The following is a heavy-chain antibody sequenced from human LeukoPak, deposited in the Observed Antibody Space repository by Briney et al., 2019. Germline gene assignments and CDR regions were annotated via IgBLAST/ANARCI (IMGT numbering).Heavy chain of an antibody. CDR2: IRSKAYGGTT. Sequence: GGSLRLSCTASGFTFGDYAMSWFRQAPGKGLEWVGFIRSKAYGGTTEYAASVKGRFTISRDDSKSIAYLQMNSLKTEDTAVYYCTRDLGSITISDYMDVWGKGTTVTVSS. CDR1: GFTFGDYA. V-gene: IGHV3-49*03. D-gene: IGHD3-3*01. J-gene: IGHJ6*03. CDR3: TRDLGSITISDYMDV.